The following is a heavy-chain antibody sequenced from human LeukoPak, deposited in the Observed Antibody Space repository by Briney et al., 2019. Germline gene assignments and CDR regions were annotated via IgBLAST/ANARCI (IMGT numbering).Heavy chain of an antibody. V-gene: IGHV4-59*12. CDR1: GGSISSYY. J-gene: IGHJ3*02. CDR2: IYYSGST. D-gene: IGHD3-10*01. CDR3: AKSNGYGLIDI. Sequence: SETLSLTCTVSGGSISSYYWSWIRQPPGKGLEWIGYIYYSGSTNYNPSLKSRVTISLDMSRNEFSLKLNSVTAADTAVYYCAKSNGYGLIDIWGQGTMVTVSS.